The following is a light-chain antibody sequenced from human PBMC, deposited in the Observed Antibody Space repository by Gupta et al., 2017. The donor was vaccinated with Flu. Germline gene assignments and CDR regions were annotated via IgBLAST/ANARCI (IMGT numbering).Light chain of an antibody. CDR3: GSYTTSSTWV. Sequence: QSALTQPAAVSGSPGQSITISCTGTSSDVGGYNYVSWYQQHPGKAPKLMIYEVTTRPSGVSTRFSGSKSGNTASLTISGLQAEDEADYFCGSYTTSSTWVFGGGTRLTVL. V-gene: IGLV2-14*01. CDR1: SSDVGGYNY. J-gene: IGLJ3*02. CDR2: EVT.